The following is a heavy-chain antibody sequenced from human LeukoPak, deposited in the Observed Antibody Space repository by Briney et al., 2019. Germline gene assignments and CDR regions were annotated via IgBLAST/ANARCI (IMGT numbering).Heavy chain of an antibody. Sequence: ASVKVSCKASGYTFAGYYMHWVRQAPGQGLEWMGWINPNSGGTNYAQQFQGRVTMTRDTSISTAYMELSRLRSDDTAVYYCARDRGVDYCSSGSCSHYYYYMDVWGKGTTVTISS. CDR3: ARDRGVDYCSSGSCSHYYYYMDV. J-gene: IGHJ6*03. D-gene: IGHD2-15*01. CDR1: GYTFAGYY. CDR2: INPNSGGT. V-gene: IGHV1-2*02.